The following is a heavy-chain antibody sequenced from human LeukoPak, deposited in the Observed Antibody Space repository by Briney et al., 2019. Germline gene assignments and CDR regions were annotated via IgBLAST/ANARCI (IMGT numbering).Heavy chain of an antibody. CDR3: ARSRPDSSGWSQDSMDV. D-gene: IGHD6-19*01. J-gene: IGHJ6*02. CDR1: GFTFSIYS. V-gene: IGHV3-30-3*01. CDR2: ISYDGNTK. Sequence: QTGGSLRLSCAASGFTFSIYSIHWVRQAPGKGLEWVAVISYDGNTKFYADSVKGRFTISRDSSSNTVFLQMGSLRAEDTAVFYCARSRPDSSGWSQDSMDVWGQGTTVTVSS.